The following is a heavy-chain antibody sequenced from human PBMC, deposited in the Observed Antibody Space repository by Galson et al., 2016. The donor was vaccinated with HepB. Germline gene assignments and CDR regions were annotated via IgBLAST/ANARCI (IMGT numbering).Heavy chain of an antibody. CDR2: IYSDEGE. J-gene: IGHJ1*01. D-gene: IGHD2-2*01. V-gene: IGHV2-5*02. Sequence: PALVKPTQTLTLTCTFSGFSLTTSRLGVGWIRQAPGEALEWLAFIYSDEGERYNPSLQTRLTITKDTSKNQVVLTMTGLDPTDTATYFCAYGGYAGRHFFQNWGQGTPVIFSS. CDR1: GFSLTTSRLG. CDR3: AYGGYAGRHFFQN.